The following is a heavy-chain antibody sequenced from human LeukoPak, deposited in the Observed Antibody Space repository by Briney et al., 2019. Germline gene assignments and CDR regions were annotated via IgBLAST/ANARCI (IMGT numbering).Heavy chain of an antibody. D-gene: IGHD3-22*01. CDR2: IYQSGST. CDR1: GGSVSTIGYS. V-gene: IGHV4-30-2*01. J-gene: IGHJ3*02. CDR3: ARDSYYDNSGEGAFDI. Sequence: SETLSLTCGVSGGSVSTIGYSWSWIRQPPGKGLEWIGYIYQSGSTSYNPSLQSRVTISIDKSKNQFSLKLSSVTAADTAVYYCARDSYYDNSGEGAFDIWGQGTLVTVSS.